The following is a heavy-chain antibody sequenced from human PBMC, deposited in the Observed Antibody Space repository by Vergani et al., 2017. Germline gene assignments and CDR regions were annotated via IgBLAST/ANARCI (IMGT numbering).Heavy chain of an antibody. CDR3: ARDLGYSSFNWFDP. CDR1: GGSISRYY. CDR2: IYTSGST. D-gene: IGHD6-13*01. V-gene: IGHV4-4*07. J-gene: IGHJ5*02. Sequence: QVQLQESGPGLVKPSETLSLTFTVSGGSISRYYWSWIRQPAGKGLEWIGRIYTSGSTNYNPSLKSRVTMSVDTSKNQFSLKLSSVTAADTAVYYCARDLGYSSFNWFDPWGQGTLVTVSS.